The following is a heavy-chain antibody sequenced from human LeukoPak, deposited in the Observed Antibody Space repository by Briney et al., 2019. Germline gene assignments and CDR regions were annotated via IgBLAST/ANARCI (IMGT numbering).Heavy chain of an antibody. CDR1: GGSISSYY. CDR3: ARDDDSSGYDY. J-gene: IGHJ4*02. CDR2: IYTSGST. Sequence: SETLFPTCTVSGGSISSYYRSWIRQPAGKGLEWIGRIYTSGSTNYNPSLKSRVTISVDRSKNKFSLKLSSVTAADTAVYYCARDDDSSGYDYWGQGTLVTVSS. V-gene: IGHV4-4*07. D-gene: IGHD3-22*01.